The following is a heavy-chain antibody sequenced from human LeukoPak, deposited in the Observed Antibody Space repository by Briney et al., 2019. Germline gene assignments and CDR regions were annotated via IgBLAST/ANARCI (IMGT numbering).Heavy chain of an antibody. D-gene: IGHD4-17*01. CDR3: AKADTVTEHWFDP. CDR2: ISGSGGRT. J-gene: IGHJ5*02. CDR1: GFTFSRHA. V-gene: IGHV3-23*01. Sequence: GGPLRVSCAASGFTFSRHAMSWVRQAPGKGLEWVSGISGSGGRTYYAVSVKGRSTISRDNSKNTLYLQMNGLRAEDTAVYYCAKADTVTEHWFDPWGQGTLVTVSS.